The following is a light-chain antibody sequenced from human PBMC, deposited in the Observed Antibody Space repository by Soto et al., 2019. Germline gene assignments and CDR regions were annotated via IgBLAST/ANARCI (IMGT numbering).Light chain of an antibody. Sequence: QSALTQPASVSGSPGQSITISCTGTSSDVGGYNYVSWYQQHPGKAPKLMTYEVSNRPSGVSNRFSGSKSGNTASLTISGLQAXDXXDYYCSSYTSSSTPYVFGTGTKVTVL. J-gene: IGLJ1*01. V-gene: IGLV2-14*01. CDR3: SSYTSSSTPYV. CDR1: SSDVGGYNY. CDR2: EVS.